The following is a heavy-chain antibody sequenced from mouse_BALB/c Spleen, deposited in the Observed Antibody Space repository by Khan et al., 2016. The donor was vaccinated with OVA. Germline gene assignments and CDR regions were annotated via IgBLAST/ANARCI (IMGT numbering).Heavy chain of an antibody. V-gene: IGHV3-2*02. CDR3: ARVYGGDFDY. J-gene: IGHJ2*01. D-gene: IGHD1-1*01. CDR1: GYSIASDYA. Sequence: EVQLQESGPGLVKPFQSLSLTCTVTGYSIASDYAWNLIRQFPGNKLEWMGFITYSGNTNYNPSLKSRISITRDTSKNQFFLQLNSVTSEDTAAYYCARVYGGDFDYWGQGTTLTVSS. CDR2: ITYSGNT.